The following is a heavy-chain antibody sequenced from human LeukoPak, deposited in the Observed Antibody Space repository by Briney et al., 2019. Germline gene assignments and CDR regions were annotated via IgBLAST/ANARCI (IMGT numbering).Heavy chain of an antibody. CDR3: AKDWCVMDV. J-gene: IGHJ6*02. Sequence: PGGSLRLPCAASGFTFSSYDMNWVRQAPGKGLEWVSFIRSSGDNTYYADSVKGRFTISRDNSRNTVYLQMDSLRAEDTALYYCAKDWCVMDVWGRGTTVTVSS. CDR1: GFTFSSYD. V-gene: IGHV3-23*01. CDR2: IRSSGDNT. D-gene: IGHD2-8*02.